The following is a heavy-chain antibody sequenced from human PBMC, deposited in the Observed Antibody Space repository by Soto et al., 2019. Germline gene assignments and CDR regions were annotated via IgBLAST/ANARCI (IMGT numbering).Heavy chain of an antibody. Sequence: TLETLSLTCAVYGGSFIGYYWSWIRQPPGKGLEWIGEINHRGSTNYNPSLKSRVTIPVDTSKNQFSLKLSSVTAADTAVYYCARDRDYPRSASYYYYMDVWGKGTTVTVSS. CDR2: INHRGST. J-gene: IGHJ6*03. D-gene: IGHD4-17*01. V-gene: IGHV4-34*09. CDR3: ARDRDYPRSASYYYYMDV. CDR1: GGSFIGYY.